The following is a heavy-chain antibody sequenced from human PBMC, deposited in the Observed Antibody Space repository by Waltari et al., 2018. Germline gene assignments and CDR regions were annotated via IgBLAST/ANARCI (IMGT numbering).Heavy chain of an antibody. J-gene: IGHJ3*02. D-gene: IGHD1-26*01. CDR2: IWYDGSNK. CDR1: GFTFSSDG. CDR3: AKGGPKYSGNPSALDT. V-gene: IGHV3-33*06. Sequence: QVQLVESGGGVVQPGRSLRLSCAASGFTFSSDGMHWVRQAPGKGLEWVAVIWYDGSNKYYADSVKGRFTISRDNSKNTLYLQMNSLKVEDTAVYFCAKGGPKYSGNPSALDTWGQGTMVTVSS.